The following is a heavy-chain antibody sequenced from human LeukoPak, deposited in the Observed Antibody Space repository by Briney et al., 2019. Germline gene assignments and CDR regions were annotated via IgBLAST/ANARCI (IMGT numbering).Heavy chain of an antibody. V-gene: IGHV3-23*01. D-gene: IGHD2-15*01. CDR3: ARGGCSGGSCYYYYYGMDV. Sequence: GESLRLSCAASGFTFSSYAMSWVRQAPGKGLEWVSAISGSGGSTYYADSVKGRFTISRDNSKNTLYLQMNSLRAEDTAVYYCARGGCSGGSCYYYYYGMDVWGQGTTVTVSS. CDR1: GFTFSSYA. CDR2: ISGSGGST. J-gene: IGHJ6*02.